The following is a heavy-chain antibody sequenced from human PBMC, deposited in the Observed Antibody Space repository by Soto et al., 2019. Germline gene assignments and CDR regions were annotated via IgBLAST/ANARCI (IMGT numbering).Heavy chain of an antibody. D-gene: IGHD1-1*01. CDR1: GFSFNIFG. J-gene: IGHJ3*01. V-gene: IGHV3-30*18. CDR2: ISKNGDNQ. Sequence: GGSLRLSCATSGFSFNIFGMHWVRQAPGKALEWVGLISKNGDNQYYGDSAKGRFIISRDNPKNSLYLQLHSLRPDDTAVYYCAKDAYNAAFDVWGQGTMVTV. CDR3: AKDAYNAAFDV.